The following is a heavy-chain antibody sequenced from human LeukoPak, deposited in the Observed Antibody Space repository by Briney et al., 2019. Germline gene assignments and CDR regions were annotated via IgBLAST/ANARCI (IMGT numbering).Heavy chain of an antibody. CDR2: IRYDGSNK. CDR1: GFTFSSYG. CDR3: AKAWYSSGWYGY. V-gene: IGHV3-30*02. D-gene: IGHD6-19*01. J-gene: IGHJ4*02. Sequence: GGSLRLSCAASGFTFSSYGMHWVRQAPGKGLEWVAFIRYDGSNKYYADSVKGRFTISRDNSKNTLYLQMNSLTAEDTAVYYCAKAWYSSGWYGYWGQGTLVTVSS.